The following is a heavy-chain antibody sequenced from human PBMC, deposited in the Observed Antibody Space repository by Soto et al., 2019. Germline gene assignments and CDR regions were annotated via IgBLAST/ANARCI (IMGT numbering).Heavy chain of an antibody. V-gene: IGHV4-31*03. J-gene: IGHJ6*02. D-gene: IGHD3-10*01. Sequence: SDTLSLTCTVSGGSISSGGYYWSWIRQHPGKGLEWIGYIYYSGSPYYNPSLKSRVTMPVDTSKNQFSLKLSSVTAADTAVYYCARQGFGELHGLVDVWGQGTTVTVSS. CDR3: ARQGFGELHGLVDV. CDR1: GGSISSGGYY. CDR2: IYYSGSP.